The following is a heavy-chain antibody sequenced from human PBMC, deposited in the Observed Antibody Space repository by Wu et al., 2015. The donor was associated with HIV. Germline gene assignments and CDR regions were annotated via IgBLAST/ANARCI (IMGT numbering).Heavy chain of an antibody. CDR1: GGTFSSYA. D-gene: IGHD2-15*01. CDR3: ARAMRGYCSGGSCYGFDY. Sequence: QVQLVQSGAEVKKPGSSVKVSCKASGGTFSSYAISWVRQAPGQGLEWMGRIIPIFGTANYAQKFQGRVTITADESTSTAYMELSSLRSEDTAVYYCARAMRGYCSGGSCYGFDYWGQGTLVTVSS. V-gene: IGHV1-69*13. CDR2: IIPIFGTA. J-gene: IGHJ4*02.